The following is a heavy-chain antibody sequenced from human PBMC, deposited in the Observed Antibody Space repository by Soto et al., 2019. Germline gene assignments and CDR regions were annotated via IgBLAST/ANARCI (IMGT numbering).Heavy chain of an antibody. CDR2: ITSSSSTI. Sequence: EVQLVESGGGLVQPGGSLRLSCAASGFTFTIYSMNWVRQAPGKGLQWVSYITSSSSTIYYADSVKGRFTISRDNAKNSLKLQMNSLRDEDTAVYYCARTDSSGWFDPWGQGTLVTVSS. J-gene: IGHJ5*02. D-gene: IGHD6-6*01. V-gene: IGHV3-48*02. CDR1: GFTFTIYS. CDR3: ARTDSSGWFDP.